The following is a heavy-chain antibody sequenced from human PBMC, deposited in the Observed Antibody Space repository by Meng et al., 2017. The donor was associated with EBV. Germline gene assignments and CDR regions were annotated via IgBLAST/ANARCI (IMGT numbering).Heavy chain of an antibody. J-gene: IGHJ4*02. CDR1: GGPFIYYS. V-gene: IGHV1-69*01. CDR3: ASESGRGYTPDY. Sequence: VPFVQSWAEVKKPGSSVKVPCHTSGGPFIYYSIRWVRQAPGQGLEWLGGFLPRLGAPNYAQKFHGRVKITADESTSTHYMDLSSLRSEDTAIYYCASESGRGYTPDYWGQGTLVTVSS. CDR2: FLPRLGAP. D-gene: IGHD3-10*01.